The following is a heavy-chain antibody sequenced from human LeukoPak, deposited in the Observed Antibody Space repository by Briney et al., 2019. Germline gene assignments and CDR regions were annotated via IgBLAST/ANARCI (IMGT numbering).Heavy chain of an antibody. V-gene: IGHV3-23*01. Sequence: PGGSLRLSCAASGFTFSNYFMSWVRQAPGKGLEWVSTIRIGASGTHYADSVQGRFTISRDDSKNTLYLQMSSLRDDDTAVYYCAKGHSGSLYRHAFWGQGTLVTVSS. CDR3: AKGHSGSLYRHAF. D-gene: IGHD1-26*01. CDR2: IRIGASGT. CDR1: GFTFSNYF. J-gene: IGHJ4*02.